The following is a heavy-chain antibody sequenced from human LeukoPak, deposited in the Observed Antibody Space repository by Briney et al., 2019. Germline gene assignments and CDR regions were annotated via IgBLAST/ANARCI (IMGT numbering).Heavy chain of an antibody. CDR1: GGSISSYY. CDR3: ARQLKRGRVVIAHDAFDI. Sequence: SETLSLTCTVSGGSISSYYWSWIRQPAGKGLEWIGRIYTSGSTNYNPSLKSRVTMSVDTSKNQFSLKLSSVTAADTAVYYCARQLKRGRVVIAHDAFDIWGQGTMVTVSS. D-gene: IGHD2-21*01. J-gene: IGHJ3*02. V-gene: IGHV4-4*07. CDR2: IYTSGST.